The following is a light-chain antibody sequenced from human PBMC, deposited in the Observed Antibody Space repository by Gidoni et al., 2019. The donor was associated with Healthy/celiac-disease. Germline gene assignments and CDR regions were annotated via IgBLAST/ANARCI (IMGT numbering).Light chain of an antibody. CDR1: QSVSSN. CDR3: QQYNNWPKT. CDR2: GAS. Sequence: EIVMTQSPATLSVSSGERATISCRASQSVSSNLTWYQQKPGKAPKLLIYGASSRATGIPARFSGSGSGTEFTLTISSLQSEDFAVYYCQQYNNWPKTFGPGTKVDIK. J-gene: IGKJ3*01. V-gene: IGKV3-15*01.